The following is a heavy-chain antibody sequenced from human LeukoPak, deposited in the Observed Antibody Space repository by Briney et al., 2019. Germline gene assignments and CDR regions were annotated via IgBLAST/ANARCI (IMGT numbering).Heavy chain of an antibody. V-gene: IGHV3-21*01. D-gene: IGHD1-26*01. CDR3: ARGENFLSGTYQRAFDN. CDR1: GFTFSSYG. J-gene: IGHJ4*02. Sequence: GGSLRLSCAASGFTFSSYGMNWVRQAPGKGLEWVSSIGSSSDYIYYADSVKDRFTISRDNAKTSLYLQMNSLRAEDTALYYCARGENFLSGTYQRAFDNWGQGTLVTVSS. CDR2: IGSSSDYI.